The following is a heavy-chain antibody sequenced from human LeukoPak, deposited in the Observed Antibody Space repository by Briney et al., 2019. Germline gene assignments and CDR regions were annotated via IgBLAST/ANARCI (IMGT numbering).Heavy chain of an antibody. Sequence: PGGSLRLSCAGSGFTFSAYAMAWVRQVSGKGLECVSHITTGGSSIFYADSVKGRFTISRDNAKNSLYLQMNSLRAEDAAVYYCARDLEWFGESLLYWGQGTLVTVSS. CDR1: GFTFSAYA. D-gene: IGHD3-10*01. V-gene: IGHV3-48*04. J-gene: IGHJ4*02. CDR2: ITTGGSSI. CDR3: ARDLEWFGESLLY.